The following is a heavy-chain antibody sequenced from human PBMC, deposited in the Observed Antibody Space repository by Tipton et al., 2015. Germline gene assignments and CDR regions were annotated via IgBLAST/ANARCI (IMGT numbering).Heavy chain of an antibody. J-gene: IGHJ5*02. Sequence: TLSLTCTVSGGSISVSQYYWVWIRQPPGKRLEWIGSIFYPEKTYYTPSLQSRVTISADASSNQFSLRLESVTAADTAAYYCAGRPIYSSGWFDPWGQGTLVTVSS. V-gene: IGHV4-39*01. CDR1: GGSISVSQYY. CDR3: AGRPIYSSGWFDP. CDR2: IFYPEKT. D-gene: IGHD6-25*01.